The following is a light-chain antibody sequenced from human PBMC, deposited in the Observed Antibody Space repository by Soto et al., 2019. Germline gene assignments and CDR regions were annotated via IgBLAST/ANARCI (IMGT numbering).Light chain of an antibody. CDR2: GAS. Sequence: EILLTQSPAPPSLSPGERATPVCRASQSVSSYLAWYQQKPGQAPRLLIYGASSRATGIPDRFSGSGSGTDFTLTISRLEPEDFAVYYCQQYGSSPWTFGQGTKVDI. CDR1: QSVSSY. V-gene: IGKV3-20*01. CDR3: QQYGSSPWT. J-gene: IGKJ1*01.